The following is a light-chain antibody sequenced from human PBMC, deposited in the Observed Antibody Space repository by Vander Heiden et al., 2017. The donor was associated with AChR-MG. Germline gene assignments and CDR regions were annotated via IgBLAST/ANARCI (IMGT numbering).Light chain of an antibody. CDR3: QNYNSAPWT. Sequence: DIQLTQSPSSLSASVGDSVTITCRASPGISNYLAWYQQKPGKVPKLLISSSSTLHSGVPSRFSGSGSGTDFTLTISSLQPEDVGSYFCQNYNSAPWTFGQGTKVEIK. V-gene: IGKV1-27*01. CDR1: PGISNY. CDR2: SSS. J-gene: IGKJ1*01.